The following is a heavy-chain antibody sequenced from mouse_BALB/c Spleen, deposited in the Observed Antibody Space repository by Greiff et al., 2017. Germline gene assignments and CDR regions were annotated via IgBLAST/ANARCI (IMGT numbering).Heavy chain of an antibody. J-gene: IGHJ4*01. V-gene: IGHV5-17*02. CDR2: ISSGSSTI. CDR3: ANDVSYAMDY. D-gene: IGHD2-12*01. Sequence: EVHLVESGGGLVQPGGSRKLSCAASGFTFSSFGMHWVRQAPEKGLEWVAYISSGSSTIYYADTVKGRFTISRDNPKNTLFLQMTSLRSEDTAMYYYANDVSYAMDYWGQGTSVTVSS. CDR1: GFTFSSFG.